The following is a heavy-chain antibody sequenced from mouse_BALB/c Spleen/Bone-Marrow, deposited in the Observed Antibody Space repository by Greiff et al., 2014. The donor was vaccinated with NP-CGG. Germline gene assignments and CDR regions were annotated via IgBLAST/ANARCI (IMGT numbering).Heavy chain of an antibody. V-gene: IGHV1-39*01. CDR1: GYSFTGYN. D-gene: IGHD1-1*01. Sequence: LVESGPELAKPGASVKISCKASGYSFTGYNMNWVKQSNGKSLEWIGNIDPYYGGTSYNQKFKGKATLTVDKSSSTAYMQLKSLTSEDSAVYYCATYGYSYWYFDVWGAGTTVTVSS. CDR2: IDPYYGGT. J-gene: IGHJ1*01. CDR3: ATYGYSYWYFDV.